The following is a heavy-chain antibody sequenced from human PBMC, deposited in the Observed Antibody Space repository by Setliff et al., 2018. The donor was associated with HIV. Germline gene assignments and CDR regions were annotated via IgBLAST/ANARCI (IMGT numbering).Heavy chain of an antibody. Sequence: SETLSLTCTVSGGSISSYYWSWIRQPPGTGLEWIGYIYYSGSTTYNPSLKSRVTISVDTSKNKFSLTLSSVTAADTAVYYCARGVRGYGEIRYFFYYYYMDVWGKGTTVTVSS. CDR2: IYYSGST. CDR3: ARGVRGYGEIRYFFYYYYMDV. CDR1: GGSISSYY. V-gene: IGHV4-59*08. D-gene: IGHD3-9*01. J-gene: IGHJ6*03.